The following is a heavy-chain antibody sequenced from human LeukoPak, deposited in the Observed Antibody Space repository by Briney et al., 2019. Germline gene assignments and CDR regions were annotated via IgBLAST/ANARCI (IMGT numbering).Heavy chain of an antibody. CDR1: GFNFRDFA. J-gene: IGHJ4*02. CDR3: ARAESFHSSWPDY. D-gene: IGHD6-13*01. CDR2: IGSDTTT. V-gene: IGHV3-69-1*01. Sequence: GGSLRLSCAASGFNFRDFAISWVRQAPGKGLEWVSGIGSDTTTHYAESVKGRFAISRDNAKNSLYLQMNSLRDEDTAVYYCARAESFHSSWPDYWGQGTLVTVSS.